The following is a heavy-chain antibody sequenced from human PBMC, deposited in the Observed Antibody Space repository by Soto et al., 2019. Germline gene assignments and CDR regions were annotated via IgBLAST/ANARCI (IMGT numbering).Heavy chain of an antibody. D-gene: IGHD6-19*01. Sequence: QVQLVQSGAEVKKPGSSVKVSCKDSGGTFSTYSMFWVRQAPGQGLEWMGRIIPMLGIRNYAQRFQDRVTITADKSTDTSHMELSSLRSEDTALYYCTSGSGAGEVFAIGGQGTMVTVSS. V-gene: IGHV1-69*02. CDR1: GGTFSTYS. CDR2: IIPMLGIR. J-gene: IGHJ3*02. CDR3: TSGSGAGEVFAI.